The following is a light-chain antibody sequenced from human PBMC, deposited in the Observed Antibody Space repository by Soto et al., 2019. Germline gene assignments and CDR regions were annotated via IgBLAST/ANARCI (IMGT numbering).Light chain of an antibody. V-gene: IGLV2-14*01. J-gene: IGLJ2*01. CDR1: SSDIGGYNY. CDR2: EVV. CDR3: SSYTSSSTVV. Sequence: QSALTQPASVSGSPGQSITISCTGTSSDIGGYNYVSWYQQHPGKAPKLMIYEVVNRPSGLSYRFSGSKSGNTASLTISGLVAEDEADYYCSSYTSSSTVVFGGGTKLTVL.